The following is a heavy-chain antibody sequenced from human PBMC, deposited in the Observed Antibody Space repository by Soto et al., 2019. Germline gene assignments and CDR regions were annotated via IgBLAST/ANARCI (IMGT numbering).Heavy chain of an antibody. CDR3: AHRPGFSMSFDY. J-gene: IGHJ4*02. CDR2: IYWDDDK. D-gene: IGHD3-22*01. CDR1: GFSLNTYGVG. V-gene: IGHV2-5*02. Sequence: SGPTLVNPTQTLTLTCTFSGFSLNTYGVGVAWVRQPLGKALEWLALIYWDDDKRFSPSLETRLTITKDTSKNHVVLTMTNMDPVDTGTYYCAHRPGFSMSFDYWGQGALVTVSS.